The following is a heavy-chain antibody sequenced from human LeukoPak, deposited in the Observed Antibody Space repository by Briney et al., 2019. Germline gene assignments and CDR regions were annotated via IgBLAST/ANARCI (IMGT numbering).Heavy chain of an antibody. CDR1: GYTFTSYG. Sequence: GASVKVSCKTSGYTFTSYGISWVRQAPGQGLEWMGWISAYNGNTSYAQKLQGRVTMTTDTSTSTAYMELRSLRSDDTAVYYCARGYRLSAYSSSWYSALKNTVKYGTRALGFDYWGQGTLVTVSS. CDR2: ISAYNGNT. J-gene: IGHJ4*02. D-gene: IGHD6-13*01. V-gene: IGHV1-18*01. CDR3: ARGYRLSAYSSSWYSALKNTVKYGTRALGFDY.